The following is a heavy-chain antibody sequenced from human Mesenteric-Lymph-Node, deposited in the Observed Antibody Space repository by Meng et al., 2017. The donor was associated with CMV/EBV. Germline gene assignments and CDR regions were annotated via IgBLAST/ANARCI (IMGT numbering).Heavy chain of an antibody. CDR1: GYALSKLD. Sequence: SRKPVGYALSKLDRNRGRKDTGQGVEWNGWKNPKSGKTGYVEKFQGRVIMTTNTSIGTAYMELNSLTFEDTAIDFCAKARGYGPLDTWGQGTLVTVSS. D-gene: IGHD5-18*01. CDR2: KNPKSGKT. CDR3: AKARGYGPLDT. J-gene: IGHJ5*02. V-gene: IGHV1-8*01.